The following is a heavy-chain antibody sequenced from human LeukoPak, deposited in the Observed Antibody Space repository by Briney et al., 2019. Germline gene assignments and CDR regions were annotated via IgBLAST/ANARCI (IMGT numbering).Heavy chain of an antibody. CDR1: GYSISSGYY. J-gene: IGHJ4*02. CDR2: IYHSGST. Sequence: PSETLSLTCTVSGYSISSGYYWGWSRQPPGKGLEWIGSIYHSGSTYYNPSLKSRVTISVDTSKNQFSLKLSSVTAADTAVYYCASLGGYGSGRGENFDYWGQGTLVTVSS. D-gene: IGHD3-10*01. CDR3: ASLGGYGSGRGENFDY. V-gene: IGHV4-38-2*02.